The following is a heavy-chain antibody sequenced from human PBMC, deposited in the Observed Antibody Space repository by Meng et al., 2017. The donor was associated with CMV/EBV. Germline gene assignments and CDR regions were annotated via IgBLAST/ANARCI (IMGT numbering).Heavy chain of an antibody. CDR1: GFTFSSYA. Sequence: GESLKISCAASGFTFSSYAMSWVRQAPGKGLEWVSVIYSGGSSTYYADSVKGRFTISRDNSKNTPYLQMNSLRAEDTAVYYCAKDQEELSYYDFWSATYYGMDVWGQGTTVTVSS. D-gene: IGHD3-3*01. J-gene: IGHJ6*02. V-gene: IGHV3-23*03. CDR2: IYSGGSST. CDR3: AKDQEELSYYDFWSATYYGMDV.